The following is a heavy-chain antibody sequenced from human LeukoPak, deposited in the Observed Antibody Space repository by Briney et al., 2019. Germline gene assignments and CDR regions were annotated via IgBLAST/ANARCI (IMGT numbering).Heavy chain of an antibody. Sequence: SETLSLTCAVYGGSFSGYYWSWIRQPPGKGLEWIGEINHSGSTNYNPSLKSRVTISVDTSKNQFSLKLSSVTAADTAVYYCARDDKYCSGGSCYPGRFDYWGQGTLVTVSS. CDR3: ARDDKYCSGGSCYPGRFDY. D-gene: IGHD2-15*01. J-gene: IGHJ4*02. CDR2: INHSGST. CDR1: GGSFSGYY. V-gene: IGHV4-34*01.